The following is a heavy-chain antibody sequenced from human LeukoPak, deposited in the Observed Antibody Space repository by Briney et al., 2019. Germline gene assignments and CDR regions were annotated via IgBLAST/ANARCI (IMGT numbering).Heavy chain of an antibody. J-gene: IGHJ6*03. CDR1: GGSISSYY. CDR2: IYYSGST. Sequence: SETLSLTCTVSGGSISSYYWSWIRQPPGKGLEWIGYIYYSGSTNYNPSLKSRVTISVDTSKNQFSLKLTSVTAADTAVYYCARVSWFPGTSYYYMDVWGKGTTVTVSS. CDR3: ARVSWFPGTSYYYMDV. V-gene: IGHV4-59*01. D-gene: IGHD1-1*01.